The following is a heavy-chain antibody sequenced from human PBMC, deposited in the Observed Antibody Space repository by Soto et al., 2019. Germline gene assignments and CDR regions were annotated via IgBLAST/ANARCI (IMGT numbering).Heavy chain of an antibody. V-gene: IGHV3-21*01. D-gene: IGHD5-12*01. CDR3: ARDLYSSGYDSY. CDR2: ISTGSNYI. CDR1: GFTFSSYS. Sequence: GGSLRLSCAASGFTFSSYSMNWVRQVPGKGLEWVSSISTGSNYIYYADSVKGRFTISRDNAKNSLYLQMNSLRAEDTAVYYCARDLYSSGYDSYWGQGTLVTVS. J-gene: IGHJ4*02.